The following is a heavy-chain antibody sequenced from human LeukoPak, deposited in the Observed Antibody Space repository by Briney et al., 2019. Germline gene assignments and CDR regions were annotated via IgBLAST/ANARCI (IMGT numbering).Heavy chain of an antibody. CDR3: AKQGSSWFFDY. Sequence: PGRSLRLSCAASGFTFSSYAMHWVRQAPGKGLEWVAVISYDGSNKYYADSVKGRFTISRDNSKNTLYLQMNSLRAEDTAVYYCAKQGSSWFFDYWGQGTLVTVSS. D-gene: IGHD6-13*01. V-gene: IGHV3-30-3*02. J-gene: IGHJ4*02. CDR1: GFTFSSYA. CDR2: ISYDGSNK.